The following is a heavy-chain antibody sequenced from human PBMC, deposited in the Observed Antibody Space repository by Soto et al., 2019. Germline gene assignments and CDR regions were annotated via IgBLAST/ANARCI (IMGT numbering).Heavy chain of an antibody. Sequence: GESLKISCEGSGYNFTNYWIAWVRQMPGKGLEWVGRIDPTDSFTNYSPSFQGHVFISVDKSISTAYLQWSSLKASDTAKYYCARDRFFYDSSGPNPLYYYSGMDVWGQGTTVTVSS. J-gene: IGHJ6*02. CDR1: GYNFTNYW. CDR2: IDPTDSFT. D-gene: IGHD3-22*01. V-gene: IGHV5-10-1*01. CDR3: ARDRFFYDSSGPNPLYYYSGMDV.